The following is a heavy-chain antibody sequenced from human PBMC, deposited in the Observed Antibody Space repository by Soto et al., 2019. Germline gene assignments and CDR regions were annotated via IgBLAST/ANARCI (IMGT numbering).Heavy chain of an antibody. CDR2: INPKSGGT. CDR3: ARGDSTDCSNGVCSFFYNHDMDV. J-gene: IGHJ6*02. D-gene: IGHD2-8*01. Sequence: ASVNVSCKASGYSFTDYHIHWVRQAPGQGLEWLGRINPKSGGTSTAQKFQGWVTMTTDTSISKASMELTRLTSDDTAIYYCARGDSTDCSNGVCSFFYNHDMDVWGQGTTVTVSS. V-gene: IGHV1-2*04. CDR1: GYSFTDYH.